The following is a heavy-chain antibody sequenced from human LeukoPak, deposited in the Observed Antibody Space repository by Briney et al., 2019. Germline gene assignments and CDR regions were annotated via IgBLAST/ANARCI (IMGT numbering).Heavy chain of an antibody. J-gene: IGHJ4*02. CDR2: ISGGGDIT. V-gene: IGHV3-23*01. Sequence: GGSLRLSCAASGFNFANHAMSWVRQTPGRGLEWVSAISGGGDITYYADSVTGRFTISRDNSKDTLFLQMHSLRPGDTAVYYCVREDTPATANYWGQGTLVTISS. D-gene: IGHD2-21*02. CDR3: VREDTPATANY. CDR1: GFNFANHA.